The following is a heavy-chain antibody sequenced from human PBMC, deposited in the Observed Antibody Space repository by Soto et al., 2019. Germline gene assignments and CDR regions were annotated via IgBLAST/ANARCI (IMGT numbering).Heavy chain of an antibody. CDR2: IIPISGRT. CDR1: GRTFSSLV. J-gene: IGHJ4*02. Sequence: QVQLVQSGAEVKRPGSSVKVSCEASGRTFSSLVFTWVRQAPGQGLEWMGGIIPISGRTTFAPKFLGRVTITADASTRTTYMELYAATSDDTAIYCCATRRTPGRWLAFADYWCQGTVVTVSS. D-gene: IGHD3-3*02. CDR3: ATRRTPGRWLAFADY. V-gene: IGHV1-69*01.